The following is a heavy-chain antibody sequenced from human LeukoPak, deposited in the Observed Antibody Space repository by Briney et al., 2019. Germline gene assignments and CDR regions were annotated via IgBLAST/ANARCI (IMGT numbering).Heavy chain of an antibody. D-gene: IGHD4-17*01. CDR1: GYTFTGYY. CDR3: ARQNDYGDYFDY. CDR2: INPNSGGT. Sequence: ASVKVSCKASGYTFTGYYMHWVRQAPGRGLEWMGRINPNSGGTNYAQKFQGRVTMTRDTSISTAYMELSRLRSDDTAVYYCARQNDYGDYFDYWGQGTLVTVSS. J-gene: IGHJ4*02. V-gene: IGHV1-2*06.